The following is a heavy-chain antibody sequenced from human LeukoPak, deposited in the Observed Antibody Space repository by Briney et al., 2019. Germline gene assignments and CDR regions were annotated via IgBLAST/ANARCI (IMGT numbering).Heavy chain of an antibody. D-gene: IGHD6-19*01. J-gene: IGHJ4*02. CDR3: ESQQWLNGDYFDY. V-gene: IGHV3-48*03. Sequence: GSLRLSCAASGFTFSSYETNWVRQAPGKGLEWVSYISSSGSTIYYADSVKGRFTISRDNAKNSLYLQMNSLRAEDTAVYYCESQQWLNGDYFDYWGQGTLVTVSS. CDR1: GFTFSSYE. CDR2: ISSSGSTI.